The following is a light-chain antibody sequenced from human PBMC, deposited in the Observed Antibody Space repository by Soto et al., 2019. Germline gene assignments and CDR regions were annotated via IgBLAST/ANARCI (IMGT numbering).Light chain of an antibody. V-gene: IGKV3-11*01. Sequence: EIVLTQSPATLSLSPGERATLSCRASQSVSSYLAWYQQKPGQAPRLLIYDASNRATGIPARFSGSGSGTDFTLTISSLEPEDFPVYYCQQRSNWPRTFGQGTKVEIK. J-gene: IGKJ1*01. CDR3: QQRSNWPRT. CDR2: DAS. CDR1: QSVSSY.